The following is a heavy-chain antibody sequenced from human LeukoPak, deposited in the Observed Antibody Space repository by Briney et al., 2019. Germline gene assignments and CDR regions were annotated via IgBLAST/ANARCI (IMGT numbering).Heavy chain of an antibody. J-gene: IGHJ5*02. CDR2: IIPIFGTA. D-gene: IGHD4-17*01. CDR3: ASTDDYGDYGARRGFDP. V-gene: IGHV1-69*05. Sequence: ASVKVSCKASGGTFSSYAISWLRQAPGQGLEWMGGIIPIFGTANYAQKFQGRVTITTDESTSTAYMELSSLRSEDTAVYYCASTDDYGDYGARRGFDPWGQGTLVTVSS. CDR1: GGTFSSYA.